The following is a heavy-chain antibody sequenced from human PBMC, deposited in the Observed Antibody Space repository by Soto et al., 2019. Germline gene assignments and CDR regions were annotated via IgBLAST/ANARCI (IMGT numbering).Heavy chain of an antibody. Sequence: EVQLVESGGGLVQPGGSRRLSCPASEFTLMGRSLHWVRQAPGKGLVWVSGIDKVGTDSTYADSVKGRFTSSRDNAKNTVYLQMNSLRVEDTAVYYCARGWFGPDVWGKGTTVTVSS. J-gene: IGHJ6*03. CDR3: ARGWFGPDV. D-gene: IGHD3-10*01. CDR2: IDKVGTDS. V-gene: IGHV3-74*01. CDR1: EFTLMGRS.